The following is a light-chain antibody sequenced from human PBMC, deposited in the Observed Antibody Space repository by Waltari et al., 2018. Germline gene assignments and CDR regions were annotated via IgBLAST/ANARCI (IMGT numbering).Light chain of an antibody. CDR3: SSYTSSSHVV. Sequence: QSALTQPASVSGSPGQSITISCTGTSSDVGGYNYVSWYQQPPGKAPKLMIYDVSKRPSGVSNRFSGSKSGNTASLTISGLQAEDEADYYCSSYTSSSHVVFGGGTKLTVL. CDR2: DVS. V-gene: IGLV2-14*01. J-gene: IGLJ2*01. CDR1: SSDVGGYNY.